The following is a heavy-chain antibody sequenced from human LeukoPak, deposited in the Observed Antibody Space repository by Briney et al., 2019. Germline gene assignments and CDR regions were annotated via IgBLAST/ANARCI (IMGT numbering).Heavy chain of an antibody. CDR2: IKQDGSEK. J-gene: IGHJ3*02. Sequence: GGSLRLSCAASGFTFSSYWMSWVRQAPGKGLEWVANIKQDGSEKYYVDSVKGRFTISRDNAKNSLYLQMNSLRAEDTAVYYCAREGLGYDYFNDAFDIWGQGTMVTVSS. V-gene: IGHV3-7*01. CDR1: GFTFSSYW. CDR3: AREGLGYDYFNDAFDI. D-gene: IGHD5-12*01.